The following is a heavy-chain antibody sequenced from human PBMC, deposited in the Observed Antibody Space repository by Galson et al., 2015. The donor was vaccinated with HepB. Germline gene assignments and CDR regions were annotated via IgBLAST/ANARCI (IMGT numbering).Heavy chain of an antibody. CDR1: GFRFDDFA. CDR2: ITWNSDTI. Sequence: SLRLSCAASGFRFDDFAMHWVRQAPGKGLEWVSGITWNSDTIVYSDSVKGRFTISRNNAKNSLFLQMDSLTPEDTAFYYCAKDIQKLYYGSGTYDVDYWGQGTLVAVSS. CDR3: AKDIQKLYYGSGTYDVDY. V-gene: IGHV3-9*01. J-gene: IGHJ4*02. D-gene: IGHD3-10*01.